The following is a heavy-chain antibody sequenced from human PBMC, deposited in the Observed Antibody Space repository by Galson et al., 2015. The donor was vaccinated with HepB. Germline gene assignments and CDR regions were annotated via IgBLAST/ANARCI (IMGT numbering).Heavy chain of an antibody. D-gene: IGHD3-22*01. V-gene: IGHV4-31*03. J-gene: IGHJ3*02. Sequence: TLSLTCSVSGGAINSDGYFWSWIRQHPGKGLEWIGYIDYSGSTYYNPSFRSRVTISVDTSKNQFSLKLSSVTAADTALYYCARTYYDRRLGVNVSSFYIWGQGTMVTVSS. CDR2: IDYSGST. CDR3: ARTYYDRRLGVNVSSFYI. CDR1: GGAINSDGYF.